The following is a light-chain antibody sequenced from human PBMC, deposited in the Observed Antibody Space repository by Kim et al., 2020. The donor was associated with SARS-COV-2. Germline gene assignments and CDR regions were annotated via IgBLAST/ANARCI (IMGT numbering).Light chain of an antibody. J-gene: IGLJ1*01. CDR2: SNN. Sequence: GPRVPISCSGSSSNLGSNYVYWYQQLPGTAPKLLIYSNNQRPSGVPDRFSGSKSGTSASLAISGLRSEDEADYYCAAWDDSLSGYVFGTGTKVTVL. CDR1: SSNLGSNY. CDR3: AAWDDSLSGYV. V-gene: IGLV1-47*02.